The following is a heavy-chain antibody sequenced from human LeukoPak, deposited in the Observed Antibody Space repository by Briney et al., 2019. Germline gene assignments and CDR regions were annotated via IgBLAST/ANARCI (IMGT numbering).Heavy chain of an antibody. CDR2: IYHSGST. Sequence: SETLSLTCAVSGYSISSGYYWGWIRQPPGKGLEWIGSIYHSGSTYYNPSLKSRVTISVDTSKNQFSLKLSSVTAADTAVYYFYLNWFPLEYFQHGGLGPRVPVSS. J-gene: IGHJ1*01. D-gene: IGHD3-10*01. V-gene: IGHV4-38-2*01. CDR3: YLNWFPLEYFQH. CDR1: GYSISSGYY.